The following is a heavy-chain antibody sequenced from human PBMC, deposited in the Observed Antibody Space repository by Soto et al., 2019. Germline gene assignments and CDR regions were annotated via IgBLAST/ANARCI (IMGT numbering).Heavy chain of an antibody. V-gene: IGHV3-53*01. CDR2: HYSGGST. CDR1: GFSVSGNY. CDR3: ARHRHPRGTVGATSPLDP. Sequence: GGSLRLSCAISGFSVSGNYLSWVRQAPGKGLEWVSVHYSGGSTYYADSVQGRFTISRDKSNNTLYLQMRRVRAEDTAVYFCARHRHPRGTVGATSPLDPWGQGTQVTVSS. J-gene: IGHJ5*02. D-gene: IGHD1-26*01.